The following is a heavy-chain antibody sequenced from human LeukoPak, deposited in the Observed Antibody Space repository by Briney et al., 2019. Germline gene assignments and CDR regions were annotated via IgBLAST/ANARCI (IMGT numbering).Heavy chain of an antibody. CDR1: GFTFSDYY. V-gene: IGHV3-11*06. Sequence: GGSLRLSCAASGFTFSDYYMSWIRQAPGKGLEWVSYISSSSSYTNYADSVKGRFTISRDNAKNSLYLQMNSLRAEDTAVYCCARQAVTGSVDYWGQGTLVTVSS. D-gene: IGHD6-19*01. CDR3: ARQAVTGSVDY. J-gene: IGHJ4*02. CDR2: ISSSSSYT.